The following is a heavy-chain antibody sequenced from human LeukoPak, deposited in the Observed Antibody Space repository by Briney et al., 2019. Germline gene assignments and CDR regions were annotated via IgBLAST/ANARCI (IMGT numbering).Heavy chain of an antibody. CDR1: GFTFSSYA. V-gene: IGHV3-23*01. CDR2: ISGSGGST. Sequence: GGSLRLSCAASGFTFSSYAMSWVRQAPGKGLEWVSAISGSGGSTYYADSVKGRFTISRDNSKNTLYLQMNSLRAEDTAVYYCAKDLRKWSYYDANWFDPWGQGTLVTVSS. J-gene: IGHJ5*02. D-gene: IGHD3-22*01. CDR3: AKDLRKWSYYDANWFDP.